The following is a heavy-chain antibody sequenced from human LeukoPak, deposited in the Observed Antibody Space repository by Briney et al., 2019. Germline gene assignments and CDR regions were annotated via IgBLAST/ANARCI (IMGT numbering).Heavy chain of an antibody. D-gene: IGHD1-26*01. CDR2: IYYSGGT. Sequence: PSETLSLTCTVSGGSISSSSYYWGWIRQPPGKGLEWIGSIYYSGGTYYNPSLKSRVTISVDTSKNQFSLKLSSVTAADTAVYYCARDPEGGDNFDYWGQGTLVTVSS. CDR1: GGSISSSSYY. J-gene: IGHJ4*02. CDR3: ARDPEGGDNFDY. V-gene: IGHV4-39*07.